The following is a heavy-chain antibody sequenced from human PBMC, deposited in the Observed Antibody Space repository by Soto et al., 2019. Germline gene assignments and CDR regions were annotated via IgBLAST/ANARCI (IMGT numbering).Heavy chain of an antibody. CDR3: ARGGVY. V-gene: IGHV3-48*03. D-gene: IGHD2-8*01. J-gene: IGHJ1*01. CDR2: ISGSGSTI. Sequence: PGGSLRLSCEATGFTFSSHEMNWFRQTPGKRLEWIAKISGSGSTINYADSVKGRFTISRDNVQRTLHLQMNSLRVEDTGVYYCARGGVYWGRGTLVTVSS. CDR1: GFTFSSHE.